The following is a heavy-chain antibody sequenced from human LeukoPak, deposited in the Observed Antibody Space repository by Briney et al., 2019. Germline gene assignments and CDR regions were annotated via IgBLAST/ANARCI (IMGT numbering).Heavy chain of an antibody. D-gene: IGHD7-27*01. CDR1: GFTFSRSW. J-gene: IGHJ4*02. CDR3: AKDSGEGGPFDY. Sequence: GGSLRLSCAASGFTFSRSWMHWVRQAPGKGLVWVSRINTDGSDTMYADSVKGRFTISRDNSKNTLYLQMNSLRAEDTAVYYCAKDSGEGGPFDYWGQGTLVTVSS. CDR2: INTDGSDT. V-gene: IGHV3-74*03.